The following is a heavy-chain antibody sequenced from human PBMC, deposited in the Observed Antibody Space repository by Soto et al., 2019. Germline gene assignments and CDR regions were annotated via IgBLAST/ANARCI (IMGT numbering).Heavy chain of an antibody. V-gene: IGHV3-7*03. CDR2: INEEGSEK. Sequence: EVQLVESGGGLVQPGGSLRLSGAASGLTCSKCWMSWVRQAPGKGLEWVATINEEGSEKHYVDAVKGRFTISRDNAKNSLYLQMNSLRVEDTAVYYCATYHPFNYGGQGTLVTSSS. J-gene: IGHJ4*02. CDR1: GLTCSKCW. D-gene: IGHD3-16*01. CDR3: ATYHPFNY.